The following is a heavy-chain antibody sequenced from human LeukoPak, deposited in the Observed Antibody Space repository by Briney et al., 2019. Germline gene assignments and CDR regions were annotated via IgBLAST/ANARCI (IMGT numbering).Heavy chain of an antibody. V-gene: IGHV3-74*01. Sequence: PGGSLRPSCVAPGFTFTTNWSHWCCQAPGRGLVWVSRIDVDGSNPNYADSVKGRFTISRDNARNTLYLQMNGLRAEDTALYYCARTSPTSHFDFWGQGTLVTVSS. CDR2: IDVDGSNP. D-gene: IGHD3-16*01. CDR3: ARTSPTSHFDF. CDR1: GFTFTTNW. J-gene: IGHJ4*02.